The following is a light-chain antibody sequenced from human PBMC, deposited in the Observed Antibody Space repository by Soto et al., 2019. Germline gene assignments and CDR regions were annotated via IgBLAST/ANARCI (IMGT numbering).Light chain of an antibody. V-gene: IGKV3-15*01. Sequence: EVVMTQSPATLSVSPGERATLSCRASQSVRSNLAWYQQKPGQAPRLLIYGASTRATGIPARFSGSGSGTEFTLTISSLQSEDFAVYYCQQFTNWPMWTFGQGTRVEIK. CDR2: GAS. J-gene: IGKJ1*01. CDR1: QSVRSN. CDR3: QQFTNWPMWT.